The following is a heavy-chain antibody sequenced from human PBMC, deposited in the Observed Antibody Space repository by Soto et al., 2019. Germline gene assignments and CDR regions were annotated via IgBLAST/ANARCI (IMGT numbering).Heavy chain of an antibody. V-gene: IGHV4-39*01. CDR3: VRQYVVDGYDV. Sequence: SETLSLTCTVSGGSINSGSHYWGWIRQPPGKGLEWIASIYYTGSTYYTPSLKSRVTISVDTSKNQFSLKLSSVTAADTAVYYGVRQYVVDGYDVWGRGSLVPVSS. J-gene: IGHJ4*02. D-gene: IGHD5-12*01. CDR2: IYYTGST. CDR1: GGSINSGSHY.